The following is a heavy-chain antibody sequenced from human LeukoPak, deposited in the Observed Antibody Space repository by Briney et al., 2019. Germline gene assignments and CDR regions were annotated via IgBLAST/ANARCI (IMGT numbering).Heavy chain of an antibody. CDR1: GGTFSSYA. Sequence: RASVKVSCKASGGTFSSYAISWVRQAPGQGLEWMGWIIPIFGTANYAQKFQGRVTIPTDESTSTAYMELSSLRSEDTAVYYCARDFYYYDSSGYYYENYFDYWGQGTLVTVSS. V-gene: IGHV1-69*05. D-gene: IGHD3-22*01. J-gene: IGHJ4*02. CDR2: IIPIFGTA. CDR3: ARDFYYYDSSGYYYENYFDY.